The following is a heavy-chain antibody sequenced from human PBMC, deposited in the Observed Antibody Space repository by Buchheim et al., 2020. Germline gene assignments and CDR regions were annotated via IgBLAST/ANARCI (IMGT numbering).Heavy chain of an antibody. CDR3: ARYFNGREDY. V-gene: IGHV3-11*01. CDR1: GFKFGDYY. Sequence: QVQLVESGGDLVKPGGSLRLSCAASGFKFGDYYMTWIRQAPGKGLEWISYTSGSGSSIAYADSVKGRFTISRDNAKNSVYLQMNNLRADDTAVYYCARYFNGREDYWGQGTL. CDR2: TSGSGSSI. D-gene: IGHD3-10*01. J-gene: IGHJ4*02.